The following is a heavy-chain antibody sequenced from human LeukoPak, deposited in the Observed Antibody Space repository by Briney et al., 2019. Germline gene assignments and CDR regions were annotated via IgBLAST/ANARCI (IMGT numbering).Heavy chain of an antibody. Sequence: GASVKVSCKASGYTFTDYYMQWVRQAPGQGLVWMGWINPNTGGTDYAQKFQGRVTMTRDTSISTAYMEVSRLRSDDTAVFYCARDLAMYSPDLDYWGQGTLVTVSS. CDR3: ARDLAMYSPDLDY. CDR1: GYTFTDYY. V-gene: IGHV1-2*02. D-gene: IGHD1-26*01. J-gene: IGHJ4*02. CDR2: INPNTGGT.